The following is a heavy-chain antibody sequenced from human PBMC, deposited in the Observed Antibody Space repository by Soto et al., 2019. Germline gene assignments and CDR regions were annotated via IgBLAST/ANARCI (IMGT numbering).Heavy chain of an antibody. Sequence: QVQLVESGGGVVQPGRSLRLSCAASGFTFSSYAMHWVRQAPGKGLEWVAVISYDGSNKYYADSVKGRFTISRDNSKNTLYLQMNSLRAEDTAVYYCAAANPGSEWLGGAFGNEYFQHWGQGTLVTVSS. CDR1: GFTFSSYA. CDR3: AAANPGSEWLGGAFGNEYFQH. D-gene: IGHD6-19*01. V-gene: IGHV3-30-3*01. J-gene: IGHJ1*01. CDR2: ISYDGSNK.